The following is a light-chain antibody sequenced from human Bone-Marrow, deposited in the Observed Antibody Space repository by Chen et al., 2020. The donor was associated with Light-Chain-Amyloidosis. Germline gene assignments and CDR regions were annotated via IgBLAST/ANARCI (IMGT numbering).Light chain of an antibody. CDR1: DLPTKY. J-gene: IGLJ2*01. CDR2: RDT. CDR3: QSADSSGTYEVI. V-gene: IGLV3-25*03. Sequence: SYELTQPPSLSVSPRQTATLTCSGDDLPTKYAYWYQQKPGPAPVLVIHRDTERPSGISERFSGSSSGTTATLTISGVQAEDEADYHCQSADSSGTYEVIFGGGTKLTVL.